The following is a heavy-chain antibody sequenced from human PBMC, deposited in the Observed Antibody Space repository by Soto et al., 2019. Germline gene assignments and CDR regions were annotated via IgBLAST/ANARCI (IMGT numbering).Heavy chain of an antibody. V-gene: IGHV5-51*01. CDR3: ARRYCTNTTNCPVGYGLDV. CDR1: GYSFMNYW. J-gene: IGHJ6*02. CDR2: IFPGTSNT. D-gene: IGHD2-8*01. Sequence: EVQLVQSGAEVKEPGQSLQISCHASGYSFMNYWIGWVRQVPGKGLEWMGLIFPGTSNTRYSPSFQGQVTISVDKSISTVYLQWNSLKASDTAIYYCARRYCTNTTNCPVGYGLDVWGLGTTVTVSS.